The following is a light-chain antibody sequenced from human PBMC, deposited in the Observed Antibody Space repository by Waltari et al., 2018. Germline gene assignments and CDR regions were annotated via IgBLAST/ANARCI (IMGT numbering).Light chain of an antibody. CDR3: SSYTTSSAPGV. V-gene: IGLV2-14*01. Sequence: QSALTQPASVSGSPGQSITISCSGTDRDVGAYDFVSCYPQHPGKAPHLIIYEVSNRPSGISNRFSASKSGNTASLTISGLQAEDEADYYCSSYTTSSAPGVFGTGTRVTVL. J-gene: IGLJ1*01. CDR2: EVS. CDR1: DRDVGAYDF.